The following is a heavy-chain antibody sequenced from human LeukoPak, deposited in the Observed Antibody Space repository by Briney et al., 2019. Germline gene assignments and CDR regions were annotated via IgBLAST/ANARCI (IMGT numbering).Heavy chain of an antibody. CDR1: GYTFTSYS. J-gene: IGHJ4*02. D-gene: IGHD1-26*01. Sequence: ASVKVSCKASGYTFTSYSINWVRQAPGQGLEWIGSISAYNGNTKYAQKVQGRVTMTTDTSTSTAYMELRSLRSDDTAVYYCARGLGGSGSYFLTFDYWGQGTLVTVSS. CDR2: ISAYNGNT. CDR3: ARGLGGSGSYFLTFDY. V-gene: IGHV1-18*01.